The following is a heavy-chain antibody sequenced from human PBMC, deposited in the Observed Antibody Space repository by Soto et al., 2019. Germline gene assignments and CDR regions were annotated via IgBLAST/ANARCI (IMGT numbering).Heavy chain of an antibody. Sequence: RASVKVSCKASGGTFSSYAISWVRQSPGQGLEWMGGIIPIFGTANYAQKFQGRVTITADESTSTAYMELSSLRSEDTAVYYCARDRTHWTAVRAGIVNGWWFGPWGQGTLVTVSS. CDR3: ARDRTHWTAVRAGIVNGWWFGP. CDR1: GGTFSSYA. J-gene: IGHJ5*02. V-gene: IGHV1-69*13. CDR2: IIPIFGTA. D-gene: IGHD2-8*01.